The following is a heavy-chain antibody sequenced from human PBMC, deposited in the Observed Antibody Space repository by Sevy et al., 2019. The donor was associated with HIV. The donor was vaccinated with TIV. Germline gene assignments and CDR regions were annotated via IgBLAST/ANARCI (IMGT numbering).Heavy chain of an antibody. J-gene: IGHJ4*02. V-gene: IGHV1-24*01. CDR1: GYTLTQFS. Sequence: ASVKVSCKIPGYTLTQFSMHWVRQAPGKGLEWMGTFDPEDGERIYAQRFQGRVTMTEDTSTDTAYMELSSLRSEDTAVYYCAADPAGYSERGDFFDYWGQGTLVTVSS. CDR3: AADPAGYSERGDFFDY. D-gene: IGHD2-15*01. CDR2: FDPEDGER.